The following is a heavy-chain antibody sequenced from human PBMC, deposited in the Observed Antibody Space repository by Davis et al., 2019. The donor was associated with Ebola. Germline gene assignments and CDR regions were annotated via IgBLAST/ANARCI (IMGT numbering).Heavy chain of an antibody. V-gene: IGHV4-59*01. J-gene: IGHJ4*02. CDR2: VHFSGNT. CDR1: GGSILGYS. Sequence: MPSETLSLTCTVSGGSILGYSWNWIRQPPGKGLEWIGFVHFSGNTKNNPSLTSRVTISRDASENQFSLKLTSVTAADTAVYYCARGGVGGALAAGSDYWGQGALVTVSS. CDR3: ARGGVGGALAAGSDY. D-gene: IGHD2-15*01.